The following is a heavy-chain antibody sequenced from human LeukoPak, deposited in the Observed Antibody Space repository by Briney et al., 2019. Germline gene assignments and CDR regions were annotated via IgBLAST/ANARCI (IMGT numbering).Heavy chain of an antibody. J-gene: IGHJ4*02. CDR3: ARASGELDY. D-gene: IGHD3-10*01. V-gene: IGHV3-30*03. CDR2: ISYDGSNK. Sequence: GRSLRLSCAASGFTFSSYGMHWVRQAPGKGLEWVAVISYDGSNKYYADSVKGRFTISRDNSKNTLYLQMNSLRAEDTAVYYCARASGELDYWGQGTLVTVSS. CDR1: GFTFSSYG.